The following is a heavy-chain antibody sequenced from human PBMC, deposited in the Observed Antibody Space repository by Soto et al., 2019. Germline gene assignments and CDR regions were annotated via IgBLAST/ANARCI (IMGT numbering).Heavy chain of an antibody. V-gene: IGHV3-33*01. CDR1: GFTFSSYG. D-gene: IGHD3-10*01. J-gene: IGHJ6*03. CDR2: IWYDGSNK. Sequence: GGSLRLSCAASGFTFSSYGMHWVRQAPGKGLEWVAVIWYDGSNKYYADSVKGRFTISRDNSKNTLYLQMNSLRAEDTAVYYCARVGDWDYGSGSYLYYYYYYMDVWGKGTTVTVSS. CDR3: ARVGDWDYGSGSYLYYYYYYMDV.